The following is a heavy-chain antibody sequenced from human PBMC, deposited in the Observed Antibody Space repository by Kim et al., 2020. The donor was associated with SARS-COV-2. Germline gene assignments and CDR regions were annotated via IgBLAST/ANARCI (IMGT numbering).Heavy chain of an antibody. CDR1: GFTVSSNY. V-gene: IGHV3-66*01. Sequence: GGSLRLSCAASGFTVSSNYMSWVRQAPGKGLEWVSVIYSGGSTYYADSVKGRFTISRDNSKNTLYLQMNSLRAEDTAVYYCARFVVVVPAAPNDTFDIWGQVTMVTVSS. CDR2: IYSGGST. D-gene: IGHD2-2*01. CDR3: ARFVVVVPAAPNDTFDI. J-gene: IGHJ3*02.